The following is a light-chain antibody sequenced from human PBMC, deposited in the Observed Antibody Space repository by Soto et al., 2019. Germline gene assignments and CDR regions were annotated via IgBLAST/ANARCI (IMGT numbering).Light chain of an antibody. CDR3: HQTNSFPLT. CDR2: AAS. V-gene: IGKV1-12*01. CDR1: RDISIF. Sequence: DIQMTQSPSSVSASVGDRVTITCRASRDISIFLAWYQQKPGKAPNLLIYAASNVQSGVPSRFIGSGSGTDFTLTISSLQPEDFATYSCHQTNSFPLTFVGGTKVEI. J-gene: IGKJ4*01.